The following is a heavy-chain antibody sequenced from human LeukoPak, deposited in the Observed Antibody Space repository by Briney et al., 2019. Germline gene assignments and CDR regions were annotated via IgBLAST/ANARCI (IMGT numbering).Heavy chain of an antibody. J-gene: IGHJ5*02. V-gene: IGHV4-39*01. CDR3: ARHTTVMVRGVGFDP. CDR1: GDSVNSRHHY. D-gene: IGHD3-10*01. CDR2: VYYNGNT. Sequence: PSETLSLTCRVSGDSVNSRHHYWGWLRQPPGKGLEWVGSVYYNGNTFYSPSLKSRLTVSIDTSQRQVSLRLNSVTAADTAVYFCARHTTVMVRGVGFDPWGQGTLVTVSS.